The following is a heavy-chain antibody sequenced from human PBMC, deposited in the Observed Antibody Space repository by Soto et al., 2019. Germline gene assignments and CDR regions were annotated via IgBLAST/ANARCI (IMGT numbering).Heavy chain of an antibody. CDR3: AMTIVPTTFDY. D-gene: IGHD4-4*01. Sequence: PGGPLRHSCAAYGVPLSGYGRHWVRQAPGKGLEWVAVISYDGSNKYYADSVKGRFTISRDNSKNTLYLQMNSLRAEDTAVYYCAMTIVPTTFDYWGQGILVTVSS. CDR1: GVPLSGYG. J-gene: IGHJ4*02. V-gene: IGHV3-30*03. CDR2: ISYDGSNK.